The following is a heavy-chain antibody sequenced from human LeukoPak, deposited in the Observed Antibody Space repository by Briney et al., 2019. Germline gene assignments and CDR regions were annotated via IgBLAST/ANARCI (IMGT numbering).Heavy chain of an antibody. V-gene: IGHV3-7*01. D-gene: IGHD5-18*01. J-gene: IGHJ4*02. Sequence: GGSLRLSCAAFGFTFSSYWMSWVRQAPGKGLEWVANIKQGGSEKYYVDSVKGRFTISRDNAKNSLYLQMNSLRAEDTAVYYCARDMGYSYGYSYFDHWGQGTLVTVSS. CDR1: GFTFSSYW. CDR2: IKQGGSEK. CDR3: ARDMGYSYGYSYFDH.